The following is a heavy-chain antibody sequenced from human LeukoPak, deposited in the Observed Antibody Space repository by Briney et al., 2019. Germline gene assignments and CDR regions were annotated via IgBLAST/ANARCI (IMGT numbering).Heavy chain of an antibody. CDR1: GGSISGGSSY. CDR3: AGPNYYYIDV. V-gene: IGHV4-39*01. Sequence: SETLSLTCTVSGGSISGGSSYWGWHRPPPGKGLVGRGSIYDSGSTYYNPSLKSRVTISVDTSKNQFSLKLTSVTAADTAVYYCAGPNYYYIDVWGKGTTVTVSS. CDR2: IYDSGST. J-gene: IGHJ6*03.